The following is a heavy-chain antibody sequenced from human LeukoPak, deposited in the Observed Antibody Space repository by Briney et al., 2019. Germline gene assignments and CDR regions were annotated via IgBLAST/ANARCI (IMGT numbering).Heavy chain of an antibody. CDR2: ISYIGST. Sequence: NASETLSLTCAVSTDSFSSHYWTWIRQPPGKGLEWIGYISYIGSTNYNPSLKSRVTISIDTSKNQFSLKLGSVTAADTAVYYCARDLVTVTKGFDIWGQGTMVSVSS. J-gene: IGHJ3*02. CDR3: ARDLVTVTKGFDI. CDR1: TDSFSSHY. D-gene: IGHD4-17*01. V-gene: IGHV4-59*11.